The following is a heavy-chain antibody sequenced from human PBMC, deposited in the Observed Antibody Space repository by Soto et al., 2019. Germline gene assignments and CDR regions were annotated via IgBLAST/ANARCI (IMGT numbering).Heavy chain of an antibody. Sequence: ITLKESGPTLVKPTQTLTLTCTFSGFSLNTGGVGVGWVRQPRGKALEWLALIHWDDDERYRPSLRSRLNITKDTINNQVVLTMTNMDPEDTATYYCVRNWRYYGGDYYYGMDAWGQGTTVTVSS. CDR3: VRNWRYYGGDYYYGMDA. CDR2: IHWDDDE. V-gene: IGHV2-5*02. CDR1: GFSLNTGGVG. J-gene: IGHJ6*02. D-gene: IGHD3-10*01.